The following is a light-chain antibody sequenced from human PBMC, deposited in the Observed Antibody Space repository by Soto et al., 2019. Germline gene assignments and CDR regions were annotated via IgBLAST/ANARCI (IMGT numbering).Light chain of an antibody. CDR2: YAS. V-gene: IGKV3-15*01. Sequence: EIVMTQSPATLSVSPGERVTLSCRASQSIGVTVAWYQQKSGQAPRLLMYYASTRATGVPARFSGSGSGTEFTLTISSLQSEDFATYYCQHYNSYSEAFGQGTKVELK. J-gene: IGKJ1*01. CDR1: QSIGVT. CDR3: QHYNSYSEA.